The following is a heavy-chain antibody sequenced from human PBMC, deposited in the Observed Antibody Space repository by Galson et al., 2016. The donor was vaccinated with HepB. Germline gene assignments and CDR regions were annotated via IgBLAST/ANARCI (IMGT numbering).Heavy chain of an antibody. Sequence: SLRLSCAASGFIFSDYMMTWVRQAPGKGLEWVTSIIRHEPDTYYVDSVRGPFTISRENAKNSLYLQRNNLRAEDTAVYYCARDNDYKIDFWGQGTLVTVSS. J-gene: IGHJ4*02. CDR3: ARDNDYKIDF. CDR1: GFIFSDYM. V-gene: IGHV3-7*01. CDR2: IIRHEPDT. D-gene: IGHD4-11*01.